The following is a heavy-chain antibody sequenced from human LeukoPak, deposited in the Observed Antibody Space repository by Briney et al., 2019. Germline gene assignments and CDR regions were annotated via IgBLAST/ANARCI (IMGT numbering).Heavy chain of an antibody. CDR2: ISAYNGNT. CDR3: ARDRRTARAAGSWFDP. V-gene: IGHV1-18*01. Sequence: ASVKVSCKASGYTFTSYGISWVRQAPGQGLEWMGWISAYNGNTNYAQKLQGRVTMTTDTSTSTAYMEVRSLRSDDTAVYYCARDRRTARAAGSWFDPWGQGTLVTVSS. D-gene: IGHD2-15*01. CDR1: GYTFTSYG. J-gene: IGHJ5*02.